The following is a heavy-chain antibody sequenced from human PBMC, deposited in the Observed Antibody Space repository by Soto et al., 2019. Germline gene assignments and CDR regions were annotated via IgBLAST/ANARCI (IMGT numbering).Heavy chain of an antibody. CDR3: AKSIRGDTMVRGVTNWDY. D-gene: IGHD3-10*01. V-gene: IGHV3-23*01. Sequence: GGSLRLSCAASGFTFSSYAMSWVRQAPGKGLEWVSAISGSGGSTYYADSVKGRFTISRDNSKNTLYLQMNSLRAEDTAVYYCAKSIRGDTMVRGVTNWDYWGQGTLVTVSS. J-gene: IGHJ4*02. CDR1: GFTFSSYA. CDR2: ISGSGGST.